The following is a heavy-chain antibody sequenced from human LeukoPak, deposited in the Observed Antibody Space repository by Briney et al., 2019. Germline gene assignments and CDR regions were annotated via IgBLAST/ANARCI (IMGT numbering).Heavy chain of an antibody. D-gene: IGHD2-2*01. V-gene: IGHV3-21*01. J-gene: IGHJ4*02. CDR3: ARNPPNRYCSSTSCCPFDY. CDR1: GFTFSSYS. CDR2: ISSSSSYI. Sequence: PGGSLRLSCAASGFTFSSYSMNWVRQAPGKGLEWVSSISSSSSYIYYADSVKGRFTISRDYAKNSLYLQMNSLRAEDTAVYYCARNPPNRYCSSTSCCPFDYWGQGTLVTVSS.